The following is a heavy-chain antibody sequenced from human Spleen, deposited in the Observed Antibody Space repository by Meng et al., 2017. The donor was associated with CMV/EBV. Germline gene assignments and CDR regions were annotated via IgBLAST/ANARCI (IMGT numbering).Heavy chain of an antibody. J-gene: IGHJ4*02. Sequence: SGYTFTSNDINWVRQATGQGLKWMGWMNPNSGNTGYAQKFQGRVTITRNTSISTAYMELSSLKSEDTAVYYCARARYGRNSPYYFDYWGQGTLVTVSS. CDR1: GYTFTSND. CDR3: ARARYGRNSPYYFDY. CDR2: MNPNSGNT. D-gene: IGHD4-23*01. V-gene: IGHV1-8*03.